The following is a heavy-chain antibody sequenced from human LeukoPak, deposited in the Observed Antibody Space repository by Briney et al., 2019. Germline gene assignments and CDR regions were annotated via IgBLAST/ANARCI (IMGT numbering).Heavy chain of an antibody. J-gene: IGHJ4*02. CDR2: IIPIFGTA. V-gene: IGHV1-69*01. Sequence: VKVSCKASGGTFSSYAISWVRQAPGQGLEWMGGIIPIFGTANYAQKFQGRVTITADESTSTAYMELSSLRSEDTAVYYCAASGYDFDLHPFTYYFDYWGQGTLVTVSS. D-gene: IGHD5-12*01. CDR1: GGTFSSYA. CDR3: AASGYDFDLHPFTYYFDY.